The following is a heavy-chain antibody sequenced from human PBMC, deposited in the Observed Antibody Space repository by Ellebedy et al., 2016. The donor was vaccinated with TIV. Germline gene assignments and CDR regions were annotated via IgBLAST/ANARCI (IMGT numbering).Heavy chain of an antibody. CDR1: GFTFRNDW. V-gene: IGHV3-53*01. CDR3: ARGDFYYGMDV. Sequence: GESLKISCAASGFTFRNDWMNWVRQAPGRGLEWVSIVYSGGTTYYRDSEKGRFTISRDNSKNTVYLQMNSLKVEDTAVYFCARGDFYYGMDVWGLGTTVSVSS. D-gene: IGHD1-26*01. J-gene: IGHJ6*02. CDR2: VYSGGTT.